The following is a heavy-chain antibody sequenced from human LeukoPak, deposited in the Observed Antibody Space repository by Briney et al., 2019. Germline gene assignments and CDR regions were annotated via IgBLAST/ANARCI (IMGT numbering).Heavy chain of an antibody. J-gene: IGHJ4*02. CDR1: GFTFSSYA. CDR3: AKDSAKHYGDYFDY. CDR2: INDNGAGT. D-gene: IGHD4-17*01. Sequence: GGSLRLSCAASGFTFSSYAMSWVRQAPGKGLKWVSTINDNGAGTYYADSVKGRLTISRDNSKNTLYLQMNSLRAEDTAVYYCAKDSAKHYGDYFDYWGQGTLVTVSS. V-gene: IGHV3-23*01.